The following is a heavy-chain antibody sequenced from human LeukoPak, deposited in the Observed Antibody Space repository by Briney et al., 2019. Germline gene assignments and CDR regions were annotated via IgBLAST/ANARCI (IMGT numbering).Heavy chain of an antibody. V-gene: IGHV1-8*01. J-gene: IGHJ3*02. D-gene: IGHD3-16*02. Sequence: ASVKVSCKASGHTFTSYDINWVRQATGQGLEWMGWMNPNSGNTGYAQKFQGRVTMTRNTSISTAYMELSSLRSEDTAVYYCASWGVILDAFDIWGQGTMVTVSS. CDR2: MNPNSGNT. CDR1: GHTFTSYD. CDR3: ASWGVILDAFDI.